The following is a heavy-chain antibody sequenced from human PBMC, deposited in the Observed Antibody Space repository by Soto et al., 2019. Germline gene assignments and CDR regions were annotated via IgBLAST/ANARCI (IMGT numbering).Heavy chain of an antibody. Sequence: SETLSLTCTVSGSSINSSGYYWGWIRQPPGKGLEWIGSMFYGVSTYYNPSLKSRVTVSVDTSKNQFSLNLRSVTAADTAVYYCARLPSRHLVDYWGQGTLVTVS. V-gene: IGHV4-39*01. J-gene: IGHJ4*02. CDR1: GSSINSSGYY. CDR2: MFYGVST. CDR3: ARLPSRHLVDY. D-gene: IGHD3-3*02.